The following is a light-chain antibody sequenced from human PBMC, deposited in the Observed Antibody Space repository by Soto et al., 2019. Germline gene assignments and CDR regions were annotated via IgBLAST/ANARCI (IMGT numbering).Light chain of an antibody. CDR1: QSVSSY. Sequence: EIVLTQSPATLSLSPGERATLSCRASQSVSSYLAWYQQKPGQAPRLLMYEASNRATGIPARFSGSGSGTDFTLTIRRLEPEDFAVYYCQQYGSSPLLTFGGGTKVDIK. CDR3: QQYGSSPLLT. CDR2: EAS. J-gene: IGKJ4*01. V-gene: IGKV3-20*01.